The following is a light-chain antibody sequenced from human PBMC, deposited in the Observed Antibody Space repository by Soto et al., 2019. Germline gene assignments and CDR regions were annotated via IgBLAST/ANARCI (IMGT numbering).Light chain of an antibody. J-gene: IGKJ1*01. V-gene: IGKV3-20*01. CDR3: QQYNNWPRT. CDR1: QRVSSGY. CDR2: GAS. Sequence: EVVLTQSPGTLSLSPGERATLSCRASQRVSSGYLAWYQQKPGQAPRLLIYGASSRATGIPDRFSGRGSGTEFTLTISSLRSEDFAVYYCQQYNNWPRTFGQGTKVDIK.